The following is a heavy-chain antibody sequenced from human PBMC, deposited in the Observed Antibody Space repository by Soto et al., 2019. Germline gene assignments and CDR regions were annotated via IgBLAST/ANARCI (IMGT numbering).Heavy chain of an antibody. CDR3: ARGPSYSDSYFDH. J-gene: IGHJ4*02. CDR1: EFTFSNYA. CDR2: ISYDGNNK. D-gene: IGHD4-17*01. V-gene: IGHV3-30*03. Sequence: GGSLRLSCAASEFTFSNYAMHWVRQAPGKGLQWLAVISYDGNNKYYADSVEGRFTISRDNSKNTVYLKMNSLRLEDTAVYYCARGPSYSDSYFDHWGQGTLVPAS.